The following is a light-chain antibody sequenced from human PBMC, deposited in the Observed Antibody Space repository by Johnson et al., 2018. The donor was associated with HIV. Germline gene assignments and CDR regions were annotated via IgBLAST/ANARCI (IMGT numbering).Light chain of an antibody. CDR3: GTWDSSLSAGGV. Sequence: QSVLTQPPSVSAAPGQKVTISCSGSSSNIGNNYVSWYQQLPGTAPKLLIYENTKRPSGIPDRFSGSKSGTSATLGITGLQTGDAAAYYCGTWDSSLSAGGVFGTGTKVTVL. J-gene: IGLJ1*01. V-gene: IGLV1-51*02. CDR2: ENT. CDR1: SSNIGNNY.